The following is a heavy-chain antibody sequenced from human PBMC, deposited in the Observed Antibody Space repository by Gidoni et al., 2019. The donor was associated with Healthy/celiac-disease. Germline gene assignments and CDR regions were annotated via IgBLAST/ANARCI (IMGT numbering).Heavy chain of an antibody. J-gene: IGHJ4*02. V-gene: IGHV3-11*01. CDR3: ARRQGVVVVAPHDY. CDR1: GFTFSDYY. Sequence: QVQLVESGGGLVKPGGSLRLSCAASGFTFSDYYMSWIRQAPGKGLEWVSYMSSGGSTIHYADSVKGRFTISRDNAKNSLYLQMNSLRADDTAVYYCARRQGVVVVAPHDYWGPGTLVTVSS. CDR2: MSSGGSTI. D-gene: IGHD2-15*01.